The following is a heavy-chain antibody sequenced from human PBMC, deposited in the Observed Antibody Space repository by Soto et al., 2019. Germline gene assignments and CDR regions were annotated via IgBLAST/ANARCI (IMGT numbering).Heavy chain of an antibody. CDR1: GGSISSGSCY. J-gene: IGHJ5*02. D-gene: IGHD3-10*02. Sequence: QVQLQESGPGLVKPSQTLSLTCTVSGGSISSGSCYWSWIRQHPGKGLEWIGYIHYGGTYYNPSLQSRVTMLVDMSKNQCSLNLYSVTAADTAVYYCARETLTDGLYSGGFDPWGQGTLVTVSS. CDR3: ARETLTDGLYSGGFDP. CDR2: IHYGGT. V-gene: IGHV4-31*02.